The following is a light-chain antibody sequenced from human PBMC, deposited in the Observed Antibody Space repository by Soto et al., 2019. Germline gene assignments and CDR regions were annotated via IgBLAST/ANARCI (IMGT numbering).Light chain of an antibody. CDR1: SSDVGSYNF. CDR3: CSYAGSSTWV. V-gene: IGLV2-23*02. Sequence: QSVLTQPASVSGSPGQSITISCSGTSSDVGSYNFVSWYQQHPGKAPKLMIYGVSKRPSGISNRFSGSKSGNTASLTISGLHAEDEADYYCCSYAGSSTWVFGGGTKVTVL. CDR2: GVS. J-gene: IGLJ3*02.